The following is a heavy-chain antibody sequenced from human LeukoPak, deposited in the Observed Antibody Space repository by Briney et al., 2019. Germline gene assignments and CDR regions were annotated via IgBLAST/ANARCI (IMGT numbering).Heavy chain of an antibody. CDR1: GFTFISYS. V-gene: IGHV3-21*01. J-gene: IGHJ5*02. D-gene: IGHD3-16*01. CDR2: ISSSSSYI. Sequence: GGSLRLSCAGSGFTFISYSMNWVRQAPGRGLEWVSSISSSSSYIYYADSVKGRFTISRDNAKNSLYLQMNSLRAEDTAVYYCARENVSPAWFDPWGQGTMVTVSS. CDR3: ARENVSPAWFDP.